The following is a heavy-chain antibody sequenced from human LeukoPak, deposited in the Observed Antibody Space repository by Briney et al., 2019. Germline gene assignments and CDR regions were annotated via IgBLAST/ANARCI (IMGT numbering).Heavy chain of an antibody. CDR2: ISGSGGST. CDR1: GFTFSSYA. J-gene: IGHJ4*02. V-gene: IGHV3-23*01. D-gene: IGHD6-19*01. Sequence: GGSLRLSCAVSGFTFSSYAMSWVRQAPGKGLEWVSAISGSGGSTYYADSVKGRFTISRDNSKNTLYLQMNSLRAEDTAVYYCARANVRYSSGWYGKDYWGQGTLVTVSS. CDR3: ARANVRYSSGWYGKDY.